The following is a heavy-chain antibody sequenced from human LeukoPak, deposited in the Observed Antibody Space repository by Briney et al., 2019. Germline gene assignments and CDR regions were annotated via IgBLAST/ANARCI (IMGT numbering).Heavy chain of an antibody. CDR3: ARVAAGIYYYYYGMDV. J-gene: IGHJ6*02. CDR2: IKQDGSEK. V-gene: IGHV3-7*01. Sequence: GGSLRLSCSASGFTFISYWMSWGRQAPGKGREWVANIKQDGSEKYYVDSVKGRFTISRDNAKNSLYLQMNSLRAEDTAVYYCARVAAGIYYYYYGMDVWGRGTTVTVSS. D-gene: IGHD6-13*01. CDR1: GFTFISYW.